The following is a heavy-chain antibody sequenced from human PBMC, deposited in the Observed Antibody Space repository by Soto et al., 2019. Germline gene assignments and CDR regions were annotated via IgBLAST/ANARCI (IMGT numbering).Heavy chain of an antibody. J-gene: IGHJ4*02. CDR3: AKGTLGDYIWGAYRYDY. CDR2: ISGSGGST. Sequence: EVQLLESGGGLVQPGGSLRLSCAASGFTFSNYAMSWVRQAPGKGLEWVSAISGSGGSTYYADSVKGRFTISSDNSKNTLYVQMTSLRGEDTAVYYCAKGTLGDYIWGAYRYDYWGQGTLVTVSS. V-gene: IGHV3-23*01. CDR1: GFTFSNYA. D-gene: IGHD3-16*02.